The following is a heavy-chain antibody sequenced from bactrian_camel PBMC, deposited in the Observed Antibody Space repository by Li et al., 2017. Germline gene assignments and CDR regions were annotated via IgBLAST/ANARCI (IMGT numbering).Heavy chain of an antibody. CDR1: EYTYSSDC. V-gene: IGHV3S31*01. CDR3: AADLSKDFCSGSWCYEGRLFDY. D-gene: IGHD3*01. J-gene: IGHJ6*01. Sequence: EVQLVESGGGLVQPGGSLRLSCSASEYTYSSDCVGWFRQAPGKEREGVAAINTGDGSTFYSDSVKGRFTITEDKAKNTVYLQMNNLKPEDTAMYYCAADLSKDFCSGSWCYEGRLFDYWSQGTQVTVS. CDR2: INTGDGST.